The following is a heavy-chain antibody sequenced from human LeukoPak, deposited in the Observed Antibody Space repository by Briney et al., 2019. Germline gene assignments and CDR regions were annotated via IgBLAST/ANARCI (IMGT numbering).Heavy chain of an antibody. Sequence: PGGSLRLSCAASGFTFSSYGMNWVRQAPGKGLEWVSAISGSGGSTYYADSVKGRFTISRDNAKNSLYLQMNSLRAEDTAVYYCARVDSSTDAFDIWGQGTMVTVSS. CDR1: GFTFSSYG. CDR2: ISGSGGST. V-gene: IGHV3-23*01. J-gene: IGHJ3*02. D-gene: IGHD6-19*01. CDR3: ARVDSSTDAFDI.